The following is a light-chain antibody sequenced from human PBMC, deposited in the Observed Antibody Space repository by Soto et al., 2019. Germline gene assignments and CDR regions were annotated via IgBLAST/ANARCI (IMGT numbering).Light chain of an antibody. Sequence: QSVLTQPPSVSGAPGQRVTISCTGSSSNIGAGYDVHWYQQLPGTAPKLPIYGNSNRPSGVPDRFSGSKSGTSASLAITGLQAEDEAEYYCSSYTNINTRACVFGTGTKVTVL. CDR3: SSYTNINTRACV. CDR1: SSNIGAGYD. CDR2: GNS. J-gene: IGLJ1*01. V-gene: IGLV1-40*01.